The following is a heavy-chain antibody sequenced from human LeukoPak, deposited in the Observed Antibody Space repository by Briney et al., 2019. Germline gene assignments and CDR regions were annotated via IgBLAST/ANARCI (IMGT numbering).Heavy chain of an antibody. Sequence: SETLSLTCTVSGGSVSSGSYYWSWIRQPPGKGLEWIGYIYYRGSTNYNPSLKSRVTISVDTSKNQFSLKLSSVTAADTAVYYCARVKGFGELSYYYYGMDVWGQGTTVTVSS. V-gene: IGHV4-61*01. D-gene: IGHD3-10*01. J-gene: IGHJ6*02. CDR2: IYYRGST. CDR3: ARVKGFGELSYYYYGMDV. CDR1: GGSVSSGSYY.